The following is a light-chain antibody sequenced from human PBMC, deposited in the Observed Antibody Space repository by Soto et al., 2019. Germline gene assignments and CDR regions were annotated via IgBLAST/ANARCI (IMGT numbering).Light chain of an antibody. V-gene: IGLV1-40*01. Sequence: QSVLTQPPSVSGAPGQRVTISCTGSSSNIGAGYDVHWYQHVPGTAPKLLIYGDSNRPSGVPDRFSGSKSGTSASLAITGLQAEDEADYYCQSYDSSLSGSDVVFGGGTQLTVL. CDR3: QSYDSSLSGSDVV. CDR2: GDS. J-gene: IGLJ2*01. CDR1: SSNIGAGYD.